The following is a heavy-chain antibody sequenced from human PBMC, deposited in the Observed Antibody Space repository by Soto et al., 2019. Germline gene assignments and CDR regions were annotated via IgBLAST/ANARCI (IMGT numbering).Heavy chain of an antibody. D-gene: IGHD2-21*02. J-gene: IGHJ4*02. Sequence: GGSLRLSCAASGFTFSDSTMHWVRQASGKGLEWVGRIRNKANSYATAYAASVKGRFTVSRDDSKNTAYLQMNGLKTEDTAVYYCTSSFVVVTAIAAFWGQGTLVTVSS. CDR2: IRNKANSYAT. CDR3: TSSFVVVTAIAAF. CDR1: GFTFSDST. V-gene: IGHV3-73*01.